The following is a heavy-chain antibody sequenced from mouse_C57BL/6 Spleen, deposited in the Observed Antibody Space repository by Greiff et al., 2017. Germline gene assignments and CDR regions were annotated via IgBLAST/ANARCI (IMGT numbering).Heavy chain of an antibody. CDR3: ASLDSSGYY. J-gene: IGHJ2*01. CDR1: GYTFTSYW. V-gene: IGHV1-69*01. Sequence: QQSCKASGYTFTSYWMHWVKQRPGQGLEWIGEIDPSDSYTNYNQKFKGKSTLTVDKSSSTAYMQLSSLTSEDSAVYYCASLDSSGYYWGQGTTLTVSS. CDR2: IDPSDSYT. D-gene: IGHD3-2*02.